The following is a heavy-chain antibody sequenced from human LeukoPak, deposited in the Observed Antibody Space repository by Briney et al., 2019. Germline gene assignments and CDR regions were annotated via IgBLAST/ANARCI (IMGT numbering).Heavy chain of an antibody. CDR2: INPNSGGT. CDR3: ARSSSVVRGLVYYYYYMDD. D-gene: IGHD3-10*01. Sequence: ASVKVSCKASGYIFTDYYMHWVRQAPGQGLEWMGWINPNSGGTNYAQKFQGRVTMTRDTSISTAYMELSRLRSDDTAASYCARSSSVVRGLVYYYYYMDDSGKGTTVTVSS. J-gene: IGHJ6*03. CDR1: GYIFTDYY. V-gene: IGHV1-2*02.